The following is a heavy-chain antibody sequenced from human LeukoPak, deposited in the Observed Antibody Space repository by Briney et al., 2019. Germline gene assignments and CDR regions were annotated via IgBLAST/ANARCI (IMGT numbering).Heavy chain of an antibody. CDR3: ARGQASYSSSFLFDY. CDR1: GLTVSSNY. J-gene: IGHJ4*02. V-gene: IGHV3-53*01. Sequence: PGGSLRLSCAASGLTVSSNYMTWVRQAPGKGLEWVSIIYSGGSTYYADSVKGRFTISRDNSKNTLYLQMNSLRAEDTAVYYCARGQASYSSSFLFDYWGQGTLVTVSS. D-gene: IGHD6-6*01. CDR2: IYSGGST.